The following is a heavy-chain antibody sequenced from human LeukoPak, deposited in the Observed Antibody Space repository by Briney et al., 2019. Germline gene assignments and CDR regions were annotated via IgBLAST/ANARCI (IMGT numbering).Heavy chain of an antibody. J-gene: IGHJ4*02. CDR1: GYTFTSYD. D-gene: IGHD3-3*01. CDR2: MNPNRGNT. V-gene: IGHV1-8*03. CDR3: ARDNYDFWSGYTVFDY. Sequence: ASVKVSCKASGYTFTSYDINWVRRGTGQGLEWMGWMNPNRGNTGYAQKFQGRVTTTRNTSISTAYMELSSLRSEDTAVYYCARDNYDFWSGYTVFDYWGQGTLVTVSS.